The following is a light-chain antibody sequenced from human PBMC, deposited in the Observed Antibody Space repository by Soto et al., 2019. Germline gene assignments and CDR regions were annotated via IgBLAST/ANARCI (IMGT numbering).Light chain of an antibody. CDR1: QGIGSY. J-gene: IGKJ1*01. CDR2: AAS. V-gene: IGKV1-9*01. Sequence: IQLTQSPSSLSASVVDRVTITCLASQGIGSYLAWYQQKPGEAPKLLIFAASTLESGVPSRFSGSGSGTEFTLTISSLQPDDFATYYCHQYNSYSFGQGTKVDI. CDR3: HQYNSYS.